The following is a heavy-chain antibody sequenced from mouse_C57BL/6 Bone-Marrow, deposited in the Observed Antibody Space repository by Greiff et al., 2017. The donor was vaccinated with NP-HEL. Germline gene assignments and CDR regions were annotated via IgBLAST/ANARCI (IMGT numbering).Heavy chain of an antibody. CDR3: ATYYYGSSPGWYFDV. D-gene: IGHD1-1*01. J-gene: IGHJ1*03. Sequence: QVQLQQSGAELARPGASVKMSCKASGYTFTSYTMHWVKQRLGRGLEWIGYINPSSGYTKYNQKFKDKATLTADKSSSTAYMQLSSLTSEDSAVYYCATYYYGSSPGWYFDVWGTGTTVTVSS. CDR2: INPSSGYT. V-gene: IGHV1-4*01. CDR1: GYTFTSYT.